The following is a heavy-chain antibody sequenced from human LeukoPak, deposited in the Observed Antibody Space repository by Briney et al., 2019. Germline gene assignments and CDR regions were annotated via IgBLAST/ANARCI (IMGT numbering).Heavy chain of an antibody. V-gene: IGHV3-23*01. CDR2: ISASGGTT. Sequence: GGSLRLSCAASGFTFNNYAMSWVRQAPGKGLEWVSAISASGGTTYYADSVKGRFTISRDNSENTLFLQMNSLRAEDTAVYYCAKEPREYCSSTSCPNWFDSWGQGTLVAVSS. CDR3: AKEPREYCSSTSCPNWFDS. D-gene: IGHD2-2*01. J-gene: IGHJ5*01. CDR1: GFTFNNYA.